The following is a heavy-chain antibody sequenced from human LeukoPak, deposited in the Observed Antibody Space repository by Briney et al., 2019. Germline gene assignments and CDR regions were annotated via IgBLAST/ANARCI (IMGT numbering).Heavy chain of an antibody. CDR1: GGSISSYY. Sequence: SETLSLTCTVSGGSISSYYWSWIRQPPGKGLEWIGYIYTSGSTNYNPSLKSRVTISVDTSKNQFSLKLSSVTAADTAVYYCARHRGEYNWNAHFTYWGQGTLVTVPS. J-gene: IGHJ4*02. V-gene: IGHV4-4*09. CDR2: IYTSGST. CDR3: ARHRGEYNWNAHFTY. D-gene: IGHD1-1*01.